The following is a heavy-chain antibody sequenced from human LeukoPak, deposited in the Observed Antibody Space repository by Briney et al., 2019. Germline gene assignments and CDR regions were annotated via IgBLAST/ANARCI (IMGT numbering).Heavy chain of an antibody. V-gene: IGHV3-48*03. CDR2: ISSSGRTI. Sequence: SAGSLRLSCAASGFTFSSYEMNWVRQAPGKGLEWVSYISSSGRTIYYADSVKGRFTISRDNAKNSLYLQMNSLRAEDTAVYYCARPPALNYWGQGTLVTVPS. CDR3: ARPPALNY. J-gene: IGHJ4*02. CDR1: GFTFSSYE. D-gene: IGHD3-9*01.